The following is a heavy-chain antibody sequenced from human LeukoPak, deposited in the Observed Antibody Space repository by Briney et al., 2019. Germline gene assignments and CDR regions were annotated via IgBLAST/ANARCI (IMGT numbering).Heavy chain of an antibody. D-gene: IGHD5-24*01. J-gene: IGHJ4*02. CDR1: GGSISSYY. CDR3: ARNRDGYNSFDY. Sequence: SGTLSLTCTVSGGSISSYYWSWIRQPPGKGLEWIGYIYYSGSSYYNPSLRSRVTISVDTSKNHFSLKLSSVTAADTAVYYCARNRDGYNSFDYWGQGTLVTVSS. V-gene: IGHV4-59*06. CDR2: IYYSGSS.